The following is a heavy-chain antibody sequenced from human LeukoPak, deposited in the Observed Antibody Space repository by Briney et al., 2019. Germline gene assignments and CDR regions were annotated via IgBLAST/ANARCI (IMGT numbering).Heavy chain of an antibody. Sequence: PGGSLRLSCEASGFTFDDYGMHWVRQAPGEGLEWVSSISWNSASVGYVDSVKGRFTISRDNAKKTLYLQMNSLRPEDTVLYYCAKDYGYSSSWYDYWGQGTLVTVSS. V-gene: IGHV3-9*01. J-gene: IGHJ4*02. CDR3: AKDYGYSSSWYDY. CDR1: GFTFDDYG. D-gene: IGHD6-13*01. CDR2: ISWNSASV.